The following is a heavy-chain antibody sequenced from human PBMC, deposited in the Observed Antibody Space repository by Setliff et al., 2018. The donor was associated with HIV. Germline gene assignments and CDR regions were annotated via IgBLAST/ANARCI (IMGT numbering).Heavy chain of an antibody. Sequence: GASVKVSCKASGYTFTDFGLTWVRQAPGQGLEWMGWISDYNSNTEYAQKFKGRVTMTKDTSTSTAYRELRSLRPDDTAVYYCATDSNFGGIVTPWDYWGQGTLVTVSS. J-gene: IGHJ4*02. CDR2: ISDYNSNT. D-gene: IGHD1-26*01. CDR1: GYTFTDFG. V-gene: IGHV1-18*04. CDR3: ATDSNFGGIVTPWDY.